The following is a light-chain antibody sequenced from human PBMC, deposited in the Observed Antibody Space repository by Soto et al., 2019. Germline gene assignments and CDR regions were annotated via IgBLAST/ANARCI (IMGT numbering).Light chain of an antibody. J-gene: IGLJ2*01. V-gene: IGLV3-21*02. Sequence: SYELTQPPSVSVAPGQTARMTCAGNNIGSKNVHWYQQKPGQAPTLVVYDDRSRPSGIPERLSGSNSGNTATLTISRVEAGDEADYYCQVWDSSSDHVIFGGGTKLTAL. CDR2: DDR. CDR1: NIGSKN. CDR3: QVWDSSSDHVI.